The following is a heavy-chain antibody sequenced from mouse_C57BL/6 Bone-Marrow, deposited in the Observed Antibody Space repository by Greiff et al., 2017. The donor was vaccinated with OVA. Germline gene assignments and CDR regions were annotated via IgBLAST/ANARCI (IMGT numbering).Heavy chain of an antibody. J-gene: IGHJ4*01. Sequence: EVQVVESGGGLVQPGGSLKLSCAASGFTFSDYYMYWVRQTPEKRLEWVAYISNGGGRTYYPDTVKGRFTISRDNAKNTLYLRMSRLKSEDTAMYCCARHLAVVDAMDYWGQGTSVTVSS. V-gene: IGHV5-12*01. CDR1: GFTFSDYY. D-gene: IGHD1-1*01. CDR2: ISNGGGRT. CDR3: ARHLAVVDAMDY.